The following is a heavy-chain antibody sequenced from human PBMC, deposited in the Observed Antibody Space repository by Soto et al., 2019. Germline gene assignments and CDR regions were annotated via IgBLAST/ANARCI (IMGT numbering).Heavy chain of an antibody. CDR3: ARASMTAIAMDV. CDR2: IYYTGTI. V-gene: IGHV4-59*01. D-gene: IGHD2-21*02. CDR1: GGSISDYY. Sequence: PSETLSLTCTVSGGSISDYYWTWIRQPPGKGLEWIGYIYYTGTIHYNPSLKGRVTISIDTSKRQFSLKLTSVTAADTAVYYCARASMTAIAMDVWGQGTTVTVFS. J-gene: IGHJ6*02.